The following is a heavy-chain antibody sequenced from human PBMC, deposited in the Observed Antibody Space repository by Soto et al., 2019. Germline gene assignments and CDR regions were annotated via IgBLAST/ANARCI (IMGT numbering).Heavy chain of an antibody. J-gene: IGHJ3*02. CDR3: ARKFPHRAAAFDI. Sequence: QVQLVQSGAEVKKPGSSVKVSCKASGGTFSGYTISWVRQAPGQGLEWMGRIIPILGIANYAQKFQGRVTITADKSTSTAYMELSSLRSEDTAVYYCARKFPHRAAAFDIWGQGTMVTVSS. CDR1: GGTFSGYT. CDR2: IIPILGIA. V-gene: IGHV1-69*02.